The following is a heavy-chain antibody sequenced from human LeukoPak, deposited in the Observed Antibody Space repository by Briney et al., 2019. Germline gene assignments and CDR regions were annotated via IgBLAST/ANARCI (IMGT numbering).Heavy chain of an antibody. D-gene: IGHD1-26*01. J-gene: IGHJ4*02. V-gene: IGHV1-69*10. CDR2: IIPILGIA. Sequence: ASVKVSCKASGGTFSSYAISWVRQAPGQGLEWMGGIIPILGIANYAQKFQGRVTITADKSTSTAHMELSSLRSEDTAVYYCARVWSVGASFDYWGQGTLVTVSS. CDR3: ARVWSVGASFDY. CDR1: GGTFSSYA.